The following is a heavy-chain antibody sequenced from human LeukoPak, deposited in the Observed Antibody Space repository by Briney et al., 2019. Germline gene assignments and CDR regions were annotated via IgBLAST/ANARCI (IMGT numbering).Heavy chain of an antibody. J-gene: IGHJ5*02. D-gene: IGHD6-13*01. CDR3: AKGKASSWLDWFDP. V-gene: IGHV3-23*01. Sequence: GVSLRLSCAASGFTFSTYAMSWVRQAPGRGLEWVSATSGGGGSTYYADSVRGRFTMSRDNSKNTVYLQMSSLRAEDTAVYFCAKGKASSWLDWFDPWGQGTPVTVSS. CDR1: GFTFSTYA. CDR2: TSGGGGST.